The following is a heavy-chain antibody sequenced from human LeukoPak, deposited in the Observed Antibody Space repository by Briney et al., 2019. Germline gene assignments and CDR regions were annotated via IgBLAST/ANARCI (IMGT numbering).Heavy chain of an antibody. V-gene: IGHV3-23*01. J-gene: IGHJ4*02. Sequence: GGSLGLSCAASGFTFSSYAMSWVRQAPGKGLEWVSAISGSGGSAYYADSVKGRLTISRDNSKNTLYLQMNSLRAEDTAVYYCAKDGYSGYVDWGQGTLVTVSS. CDR3: AKDGYSGYVD. CDR2: ISGSGGSA. D-gene: IGHD5-12*01. CDR1: GFTFSSYA.